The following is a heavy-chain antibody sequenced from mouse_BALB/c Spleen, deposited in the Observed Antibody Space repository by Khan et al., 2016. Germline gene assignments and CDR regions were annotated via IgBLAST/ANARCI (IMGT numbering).Heavy chain of an antibody. J-gene: IGHJ2*01. CDR1: GYAFTSYN. CDR3: AREGITTVVAKSLDY. D-gene: IGHD1-1*01. CDR2: IDPYNGDT. V-gene: IGHV1S135*01. Sequence: EVQLQESGPELVKPGASVKVSCKASGYAFTSYNMYWVKQSHGKSLEWIGYIDPYNGDTNYNQKFKDKATLTVDKSSSTAYIHLNSLTSEDSAVYYCAREGITTVVAKSLDYWGQGTTLTVSS.